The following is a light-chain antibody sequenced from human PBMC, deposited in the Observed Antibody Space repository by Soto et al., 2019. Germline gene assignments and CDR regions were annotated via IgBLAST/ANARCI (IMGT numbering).Light chain of an antibody. V-gene: IGLV2-11*01. J-gene: IGLJ1*01. CDR1: SSDVGGYDY. CDR3: CSFSGTNTLYV. Sequence: QSALTQPRSVSGSPRQSVTISCTGTSSDVGGYDYVSWYQQHPGKAPKLILYDVNQRPSGVPDRFSGSKSGNAASLTISELQSEDEADYYCCSFSGTNTLYVFGTGTKVTVL. CDR2: DVN.